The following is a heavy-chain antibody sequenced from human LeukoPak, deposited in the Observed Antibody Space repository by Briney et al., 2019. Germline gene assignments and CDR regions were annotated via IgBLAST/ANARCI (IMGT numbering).Heavy chain of an antibody. J-gene: IGHJ5*02. V-gene: IGHV4-59*01. Sequence: SETLSLTCTVSAGSISSFYWSWIRQPPGKGLEWIGYIYYSGSTNYNPSLKSRVTISVGTSKNQFSLKLSSVTAADTAVYYCARDSFVGNGGFDPWGQGTLVTVSS. CDR2: IYYSGST. D-gene: IGHD1-1*01. CDR3: ARDSFVGNGGFDP. CDR1: AGSISSFY.